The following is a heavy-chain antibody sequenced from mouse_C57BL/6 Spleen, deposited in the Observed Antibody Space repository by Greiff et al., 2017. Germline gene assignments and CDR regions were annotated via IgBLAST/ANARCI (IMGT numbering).Heavy chain of an antibody. D-gene: IGHD2-3*01. V-gene: IGHV5-12*01. CDR2: ISNGGGST. CDR3: ARLDDGNYESAMDY. J-gene: IGHJ4*01. Sequence: EVKLMESGGGLVQPGGSLKLSCAASGFTFSDYYMYWVRQTPEKRLEWVAYISNGGGSTYYPDTVKGRLTISRDNAKNTLYLQMSRLKSEDTAMYYCARLDDGNYESAMDYWGQGTSVTVSS. CDR1: GFTFSDYY.